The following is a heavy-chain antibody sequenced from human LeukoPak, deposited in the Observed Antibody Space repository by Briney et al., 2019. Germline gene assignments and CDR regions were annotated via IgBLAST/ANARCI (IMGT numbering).Heavy chain of an antibody. CDR2: ISSSSSYI. V-gene: IGHV3-21*01. CDR3: ARDGSDFWSGPAYYFDY. J-gene: IGHJ4*02. D-gene: IGHD3-3*01. Sequence: GGSLRLSCAASGFTFSSYSMNWVRQAPGKGLEWVSSISSSSSYIYYADSVKGRFTISRDNSKNTLYLQMNSLRAEDTAVYYCARDGSDFWSGPAYYFDYWGQGTLVTVSS. CDR1: GFTFSSYS.